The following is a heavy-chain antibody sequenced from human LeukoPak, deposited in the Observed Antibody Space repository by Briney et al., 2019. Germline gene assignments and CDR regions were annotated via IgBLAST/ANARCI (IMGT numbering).Heavy chain of an antibody. CDR2: ISGGGITT. CDR3: PRQSYASGWNPFDY. CDR1: GFTVSNYA. Sequence: GGSLRLSCAASGFTVSNYAMIWVRQAPGKGLEWVSTISGGGITTYYADSAKGRFTISRDNSKNTMFLQMNSLRADDTAVYYCPRQSYASGWNPFDYWGQGILVTVSS. J-gene: IGHJ4*02. D-gene: IGHD6-19*01. V-gene: IGHV3-23*01.